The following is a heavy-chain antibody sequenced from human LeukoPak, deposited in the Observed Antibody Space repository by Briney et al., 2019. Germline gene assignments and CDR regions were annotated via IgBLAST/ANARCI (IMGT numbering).Heavy chain of an antibody. Sequence: GGSLRLSXAASGFTFSSYSMNWVRQAPGKGMEWVSSISSSSSYIYYADSVKGRFTISRDNAKNSLYLQMNSLRAEDTAVYYCARDVVVVPAAIQDYWGQGTLVTVSS. CDR2: ISSSSSYI. CDR1: GFTFSSYS. D-gene: IGHD2-2*02. V-gene: IGHV3-21*01. J-gene: IGHJ4*02. CDR3: ARDVVVVPAAIQDY.